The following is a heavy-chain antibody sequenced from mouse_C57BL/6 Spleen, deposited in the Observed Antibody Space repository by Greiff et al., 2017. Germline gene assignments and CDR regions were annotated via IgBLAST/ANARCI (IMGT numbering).Heavy chain of an antibody. CDR1: GFNFKNTS. V-gene: IGHV14-3*01. CDR2: IDPANGNT. D-gene: IGHD2-1*01. J-gene: IGHJ3*01. Sequence: VQLQQSVAELVRPGASVKLSCTASGFNFKNTSMHWVKQRPEQGLEWIGRIDPANGNTNYAPKFQGKATITADTSSNTAYLQLSRLTSEDTAICYGAPLLEGLACGGQGTLVTVS. CDR3: APLLEGLAC.